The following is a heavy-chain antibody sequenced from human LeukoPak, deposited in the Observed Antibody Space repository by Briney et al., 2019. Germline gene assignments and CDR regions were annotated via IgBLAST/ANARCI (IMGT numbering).Heavy chain of an antibody. Sequence: GGSLRLSCAASGSTFSRFAMHWVRQAPGMGLEYVSGISSNGGSTYYSNSVKGRFTISRDNSKNTLYLQMGSLRAEDMAVYYCARGPDCSGGSCHLGYWGQGTLVTVSS. CDR1: GSTFSRFA. V-gene: IGHV3-64*01. D-gene: IGHD2-15*01. CDR2: ISSNGGST. CDR3: ARGPDCSGGSCHLGY. J-gene: IGHJ4*02.